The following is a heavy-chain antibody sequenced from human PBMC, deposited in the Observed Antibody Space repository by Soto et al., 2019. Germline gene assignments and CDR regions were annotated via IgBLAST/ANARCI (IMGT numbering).Heavy chain of an antibody. CDR2: IYSGGST. J-gene: IGHJ6*02. D-gene: IGHD2-8*01. CDR1: DFTVSTNY. Sequence: GGSLRLSCAASDFTVSTNYMSWVRQAPGKGLEWVSVIYSGGSTYYADSVKGRFTISRDNSKNTLYLQMNSLRAEDTAVYYCARTLGYCSNGICYGYHYYGMDVWGQGTTVTVSS. CDR3: ARTLGYCSNGICYGYHYYGMDV. V-gene: IGHV3-53*01.